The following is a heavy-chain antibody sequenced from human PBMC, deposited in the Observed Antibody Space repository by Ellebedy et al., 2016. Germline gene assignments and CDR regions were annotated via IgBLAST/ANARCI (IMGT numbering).Heavy chain of an antibody. CDR1: GFTFSSYS. D-gene: IGHD2-2*01. V-gene: IGHV3-21*01. J-gene: IGHJ3*02. Sequence: GESLKISXAASGFTFSSYSMNWVRQAPGKGLEWVSSISSSSSYIYYADSVKGRFTISRDNAKNSLYLQMNSLRAEDTAVYYCARDKESIVVVPGIFEHGPFDIWGQGTMVTVSS. CDR2: ISSSSSYI. CDR3: ARDKESIVVVPGIFEHGPFDI.